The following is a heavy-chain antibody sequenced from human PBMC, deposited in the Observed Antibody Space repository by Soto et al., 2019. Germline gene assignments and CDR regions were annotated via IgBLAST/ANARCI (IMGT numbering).Heavy chain of an antibody. V-gene: IGHV3-23*01. CDR2: ISGSGGST. D-gene: IGHD5-18*01. J-gene: IGHJ4*02. Sequence: LRLSCAASGFTFSSYAMSWVRQAPGKGLEWVSVISGSGGSTYYADSVKGRFTISRDNSKNTLYLQMNSLRAEDTAVYYCAKDTGIGSYGPHTFDYWGQGTLVTVSS. CDR3: AKDTGIGSYGPHTFDY. CDR1: GFTFSSYA.